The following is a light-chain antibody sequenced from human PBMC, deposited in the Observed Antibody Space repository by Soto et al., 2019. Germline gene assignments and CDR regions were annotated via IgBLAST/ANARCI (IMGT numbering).Light chain of an antibody. CDR1: QSVSRN. V-gene: IGKV3-15*01. CDR2: DGT. J-gene: IGKJ4*01. CDR3: QQYNAWPLT. Sequence: EKVMTQSPATLSVSPGERATLSCRASQSVSRNLAWYQQRPGQAPRLVIYDGTIRATGIPGRFSGSGSGTEFTLTISSLQSEDFAVYYCQQYNAWPLTFGGGTKVEIK.